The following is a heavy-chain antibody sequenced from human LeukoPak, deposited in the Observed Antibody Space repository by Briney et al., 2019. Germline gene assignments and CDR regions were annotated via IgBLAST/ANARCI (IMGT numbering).Heavy chain of an antibody. CDR1: GYTFTGYY. J-gene: IGHJ4*02. D-gene: IGHD3-22*01. CDR3: ARGNRITMIVVVITSADY. Sequence: ASVKVSCKASGYTFTGYYMHWVRQAPGQGLEWMGWINPNSGGTNYAQKFQGGVTMTRHTSISTAYMELSRLRSDDTAVYYCARGNRITMIVVVITSADYWGQGTLVTVSS. V-gene: IGHV1-2*02. CDR2: INPNSGGT.